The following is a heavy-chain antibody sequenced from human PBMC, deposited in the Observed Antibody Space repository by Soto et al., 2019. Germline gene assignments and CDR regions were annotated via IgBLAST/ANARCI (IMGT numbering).Heavy chain of an antibody. CDR1: GGTFSSYA. V-gene: IGHV1-69*13. CDR3: ARDRSSAVGYCSSTGCPTGAFDI. J-gene: IGHJ3*02. D-gene: IGHD2-2*01. CDR2: IIPIFGTA. Sequence: SVKVSCKASGGTFSSYAISWVRQAPGQGLEWMGGIIPIFGTANYAQKFQGRVTITADESTSTAYMELSSLRSEDTAVYYCARDRSSAVGYCSSTGCPTGAFDIWGQ.